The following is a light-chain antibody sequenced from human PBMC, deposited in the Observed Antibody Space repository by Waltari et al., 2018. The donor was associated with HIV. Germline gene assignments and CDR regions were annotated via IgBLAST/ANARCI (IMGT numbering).Light chain of an antibody. CDR2: MTN. V-gene: IGLV1-47*01. CDR1: SPHVGSNY. CDR3: ASWDDSLSIVV. J-gene: IGLJ2*01. Sequence: QSVLTQPPSASGTPGQRITLSCSGSSPHVGSNYVYWYQQLPGTAPKVLIFMTNQRPSGVPDRFSASKSGTSASLAISGLRSEDEADYYCASWDDSLSIVVFGGGTKLTVL.